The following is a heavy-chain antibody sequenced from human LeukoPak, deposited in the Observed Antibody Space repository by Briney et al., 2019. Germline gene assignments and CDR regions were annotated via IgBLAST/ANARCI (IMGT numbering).Heavy chain of an antibody. CDR2: ISYDGSNK. D-gene: IGHD2-2*01. J-gene: IGHJ5*02. V-gene: IGHV3-30-3*01. CDR1: GFTFSSYA. CDR3: ANLYCSSTSCYLP. Sequence: GRSLRLSCAASGFTFSSYAMHWVRQAPGKGLEWVAVISYDGSNKYYADSVKGRFTISRDNSKNTLYLQMNSLRAEDTAVYYCANLYCSSTSCYLPWGQGTLVTVSS.